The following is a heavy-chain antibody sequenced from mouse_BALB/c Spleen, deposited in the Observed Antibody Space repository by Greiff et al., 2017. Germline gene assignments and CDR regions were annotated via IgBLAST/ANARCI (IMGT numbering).Heavy chain of an antibody. D-gene: IGHD2-14*01. CDR1: GFSLTSYG. V-gene: IGHV2-2*02. CDR2: IWSGGST. J-gene: IGHJ1*01. CDR3: ARIGGLYDRYDEGYFDV. Sequence: QVQLKQSGPGLVQPSQSLSITCTVSGFSLTSYGVHWVRQSPGKGLEWLGVIWSGGSTDYNAAFISRLSISKDNSKSQVFFKMNSLQANDTAIYYCARIGGLYDRYDEGYFDVWGAGTTVTVSS.